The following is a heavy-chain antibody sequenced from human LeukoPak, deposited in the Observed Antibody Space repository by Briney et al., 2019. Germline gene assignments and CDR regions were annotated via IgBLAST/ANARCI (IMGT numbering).Heavy chain of an antibody. D-gene: IGHD1-26*01. V-gene: IGHV4-34*01. CDR2: INHSGST. CDR1: GGSFSGYY. CDR3: ARWTLRVGVSRADAFDI. Sequence: SETLSLTCAVYGGSFSGYYWSWIRQPPGKGLEWIGEINHSGSTHYNPSLKSRVTISVDTSKNQFSLKVSSVTAADTAVYHCARWTLRVGVSRADAFDIWGQGTMVTVSS. J-gene: IGHJ3*02.